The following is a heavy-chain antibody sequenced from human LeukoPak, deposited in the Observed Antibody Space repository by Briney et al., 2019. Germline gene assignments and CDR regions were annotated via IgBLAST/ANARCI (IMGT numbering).Heavy chain of an antibody. Sequence: GESLKISCKGSGYSFTSYWIGWVRQMPGKGLEWMGIIYPGDSDTRYSPSFQGQATISADKSISTAYLQMDSLRAEDTAVYYCARVFDLWGQGTLVTVSS. J-gene: IGHJ4*02. V-gene: IGHV5-51*01. CDR2: IYPGDSDT. CDR1: GYSFTSYW. CDR3: ARVFDL.